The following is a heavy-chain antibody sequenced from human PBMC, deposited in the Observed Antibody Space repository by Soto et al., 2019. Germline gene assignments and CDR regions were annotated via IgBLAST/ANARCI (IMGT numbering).Heavy chain of an antibody. J-gene: IGHJ4*02. CDR2: FYHSGTS. CDR1: GRDISNTAYY. Sequence: SETQSLTCNVSGRDISNTAYYSGSFRQPPGKGLEWIGTFYHSGTSYYIPSLKSRVTISVDTSKNQFSLKLNSVTAADTAVYYCARHGSSWTFFDYWGQGTLVTVSS. CDR3: ARHGSSWTFFDY. V-gene: IGHV4-39*01. D-gene: IGHD6-13*01.